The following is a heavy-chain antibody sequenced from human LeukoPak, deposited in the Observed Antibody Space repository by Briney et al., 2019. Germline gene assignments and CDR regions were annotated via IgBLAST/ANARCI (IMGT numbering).Heavy chain of an antibody. CDR2: MNPNSGNT. D-gene: IGHD2-2*01. Sequence: ASVKVFCKASGYTFISYDINWVRQATGQGLEWMGWMNPNSGNTGYAQKFQGRVTMTRDTSISTAYMELSRLRSDDTAVYYCAREKVRQSGMDVWGQGTTVTVSS. J-gene: IGHJ6*02. V-gene: IGHV1-8*01. CDR3: AREKVRQSGMDV. CDR1: GYTFISYD.